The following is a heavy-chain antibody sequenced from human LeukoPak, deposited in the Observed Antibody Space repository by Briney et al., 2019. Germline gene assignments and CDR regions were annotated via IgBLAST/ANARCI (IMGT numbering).Heavy chain of an antibody. J-gene: IGHJ4*02. CDR2: IRYDGSKK. V-gene: IGHV3-30*02. CDR3: ARAGRSIAAQNY. Sequence: GGSLRLSCAASGFIFSSYGMHWVRQAPGKGLEWVAFIRYDGSKKYYADSVKGRFTISRDNSKNTLYLQMNSLRAEDTAVYYCARAGRSIAAQNYWGQGTLVTVSS. CDR1: GFIFSSYG. D-gene: IGHD6-13*01.